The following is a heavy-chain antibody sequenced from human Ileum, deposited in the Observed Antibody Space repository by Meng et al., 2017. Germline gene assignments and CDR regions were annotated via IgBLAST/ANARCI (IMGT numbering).Heavy chain of an antibody. CDR3: ARSSTSPASYFFDY. D-gene: IGHD6-6*01. Sequence: QGALQESGPRLVRPSETRSLACTVSGGSVSSGSYYWSWIRQPPGKGLEWIGHIYYSGSTNYNPSLKSRVTISVDMSKNQFSLKLNSVTAADTAIYFCARSSTSPASYFFDYWGQGTLVTVSS. CDR2: IYYSGST. CDR1: GGSVSSGSYY. V-gene: IGHV4-61*01. J-gene: IGHJ4*02.